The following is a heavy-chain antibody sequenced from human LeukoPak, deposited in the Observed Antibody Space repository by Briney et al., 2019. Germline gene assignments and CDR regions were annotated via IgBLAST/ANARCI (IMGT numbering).Heavy chain of an antibody. CDR1: GFTISRNY. Sequence: GGSLRLSCAASGFTISRNYMSWVRQAPGKGLEWVSVIYSGGSTYYADSVKGRFTISRDNSKNTLYLQMNSLRAEDTAVYYCARAPASSSWYLPWFDPWGQGTLVTVSS. CDR2: IYSGGST. D-gene: IGHD6-13*01. J-gene: IGHJ5*02. V-gene: IGHV3-66*02. CDR3: ARAPASSSWYLPWFDP.